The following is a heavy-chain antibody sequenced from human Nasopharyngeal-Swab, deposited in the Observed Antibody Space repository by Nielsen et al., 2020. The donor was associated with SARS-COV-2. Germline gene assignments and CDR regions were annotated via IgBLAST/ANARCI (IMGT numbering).Heavy chain of an antibody. J-gene: IGHJ5*02. CDR2: ISGYNGNT. Sequence: ASVKVSCKASGGTFSSHAISWVRQAPGQGLEWMGGISGYNGNTKYAQKLQGRVTMTTDTSTSTAYMELRSLRSDDTAVYYCARDPDESSSFDPWGQGTLVTVSS. V-gene: IGHV1-18*01. CDR1: GGTFSSHA. CDR3: ARDPDESSSFDP. D-gene: IGHD3-22*01.